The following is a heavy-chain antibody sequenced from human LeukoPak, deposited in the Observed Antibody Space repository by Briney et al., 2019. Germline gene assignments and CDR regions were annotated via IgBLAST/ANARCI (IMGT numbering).Heavy chain of an antibody. V-gene: IGHV4-4*02. CDR1: GGSVTCSNC. Sequence: SYTLSLTCDVSGGSVTCSNCWTWVRQPPGMGLEWIGEVHLDGRTNYNPSLKSRLHMSVDLPENHISLKQTSVTAADPDVYYCAREGGFYRPLDYSGQGTLVSV. D-gene: IGHD3-3*01. CDR3: AREGGFYRPLDY. J-gene: IGHJ4*02. CDR2: VHLDGRT.